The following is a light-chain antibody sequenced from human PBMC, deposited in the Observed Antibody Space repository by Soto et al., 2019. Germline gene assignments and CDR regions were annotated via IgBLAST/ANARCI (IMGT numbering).Light chain of an antibody. J-gene: IGKJ5*01. Sequence: AIRMTQSPSSLSASTGDRVTITCRASQGISSYLAWYQQKPGKAPKLLIYAASTLQSGVPSRFSGSGSGTDFTLTISSLQPEDFATYYCQQSYSTSITFGQGTRLEI. CDR1: QGISSY. CDR3: QQSYSTSIT. V-gene: IGKV1-8*01. CDR2: AAS.